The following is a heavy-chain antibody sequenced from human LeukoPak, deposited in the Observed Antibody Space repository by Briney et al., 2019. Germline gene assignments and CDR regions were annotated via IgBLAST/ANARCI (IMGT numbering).Heavy chain of an antibody. D-gene: IGHD3-22*01. J-gene: IGHJ6*03. CDR2: IYYSGST. V-gene: IGHV4-59*01. Sequence: PSETLSLTCTVSGGSLSSYYWSWIRQPPGKGLEWIGYIYYSGSTNYNPSLKSRVTISVDTSKNQFSLKLSSVTAADTAVYYCARSQYYYDSSGYYYYYYYYMDVWGKGTTVTVSS. CDR3: ARSQYYYDSSGYYYYYYYYMDV. CDR1: GGSLSSYY.